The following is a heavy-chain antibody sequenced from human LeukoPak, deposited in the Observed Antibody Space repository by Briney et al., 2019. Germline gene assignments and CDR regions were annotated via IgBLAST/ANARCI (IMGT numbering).Heavy chain of an antibody. CDR3: ARDVGATKRLDY. CDR1: GYTFTSYD. CDR2: MNPNSGNT. D-gene: IGHD1-26*01. J-gene: IGHJ4*02. V-gene: IGHV1-8*01. Sequence: ASVKVSCKASGYTFTSYDIGWVRQATGQGLEWMGWMNPNSGNTAYAQKFQGRVTMTRSTSISTAYMELSSLRSEDTAVYYCARDVGATKRLDYWGQGTLVAVSS.